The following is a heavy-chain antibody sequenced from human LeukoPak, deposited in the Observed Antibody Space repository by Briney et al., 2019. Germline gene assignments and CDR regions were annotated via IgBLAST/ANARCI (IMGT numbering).Heavy chain of an antibody. J-gene: IGHJ4*02. V-gene: IGHV4-59*12. CDR1: GGSISDYY. Sequence: SETLSLTCTVSGGSISDYYWSWLRQPPGKGLEWIGYIYYSGTTNYNPSLKSRVTISVDTSKKQFSLKLSSVTAADTAVYYCARISSSSDFDYWGQGTLVTVSS. D-gene: IGHD6-6*01. CDR3: ARISSSSDFDY. CDR2: IYYSGTT.